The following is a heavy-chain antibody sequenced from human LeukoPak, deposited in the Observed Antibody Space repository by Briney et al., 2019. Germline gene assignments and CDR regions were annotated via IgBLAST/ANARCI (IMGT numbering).Heavy chain of an antibody. V-gene: IGHV3-23*01. D-gene: IGHD3-10*01. CDR2: ISGSGGST. Sequence: GGSLRLSCAASGFTFSSYAMSWVRQAPGKGLEWVSAISGSGGSTYYADSVKGRFTISRDNSENTLYLQMNSLRAEDTAVYYCAKDPIAVRGVIMSLWGQGTLVTVSS. J-gene: IGHJ4*02. CDR3: AKDPIAVRGVIMSL. CDR1: GFTFSSYA.